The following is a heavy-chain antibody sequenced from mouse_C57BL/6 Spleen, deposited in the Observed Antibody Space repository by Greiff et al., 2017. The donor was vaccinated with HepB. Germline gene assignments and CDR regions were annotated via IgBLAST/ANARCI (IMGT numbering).Heavy chain of an antibody. Sequence: QVQLQQPGAELVMPGASVKLSCKASGYTSTSYWMHWVKQRPGQGLEWIGEIDPSDSYTNYNQKFKGKSTLTVDKSSSTAYMQLSSLTSEDSAVYYCARGGIYYDYTGFAYWGQGTLVTVSA. CDR1: GYTSTSYW. D-gene: IGHD2-4*01. CDR3: ARGGIYYDYTGFAY. CDR2: IDPSDSYT. V-gene: IGHV1-69*01. J-gene: IGHJ3*01.